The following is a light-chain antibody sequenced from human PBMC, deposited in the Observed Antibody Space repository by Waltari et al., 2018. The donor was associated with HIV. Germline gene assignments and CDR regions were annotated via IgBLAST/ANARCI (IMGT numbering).Light chain of an antibody. Sequence: SYVLTQPPSVSVAPGKTARITCGGTNLGRKSVHWYQQKPGQAPLLVIYYDSARPSGIPERFSGSNSGNTATLTISRVEAGDEADYYCQVWDSSSDHVVFGGGTNLTVL. CDR2: YDS. J-gene: IGLJ2*01. CDR1: NLGRKS. CDR3: QVWDSSSDHVV. V-gene: IGLV3-21*04.